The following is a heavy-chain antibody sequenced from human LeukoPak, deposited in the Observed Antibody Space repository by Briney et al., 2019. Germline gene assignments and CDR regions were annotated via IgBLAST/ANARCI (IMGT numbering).Heavy chain of an antibody. D-gene: IGHD2-2*01. V-gene: IGHV4-34*01. CDR2: INHSGST. Sequence: SETLSLTCAVYGGSFSGYYWSWLRQPPGEGLEWIGEINHSGSTNYNPSLTSRVTISVDTSKNQFSLKLSSVTAADTAVYYCARATRKVVVPAAHLDYWGQGTLVTVSS. CDR3: ARATRKVVVPAAHLDY. J-gene: IGHJ4*02. CDR1: GGSFSGYY.